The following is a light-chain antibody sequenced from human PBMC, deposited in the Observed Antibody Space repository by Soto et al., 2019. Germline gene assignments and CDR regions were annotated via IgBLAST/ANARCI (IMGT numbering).Light chain of an antibody. Sequence: QSALTQPASVSGSPGQSITISCTGTSRDVGGYNYVSWYQQHPGKAPKLMIYEVSNRPSGVSNRFSGSNSGNTASLTISGLKAEDEADYHCSSYTSNNMLLVFGGGTKLTVL. V-gene: IGLV2-14*01. CDR2: EVS. J-gene: IGLJ2*01. CDR1: SRDVGGYNY. CDR3: SSYTSNNMLLV.